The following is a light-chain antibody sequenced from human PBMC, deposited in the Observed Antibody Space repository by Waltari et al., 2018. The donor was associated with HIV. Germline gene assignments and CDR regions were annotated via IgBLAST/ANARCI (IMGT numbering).Light chain of an antibody. J-gene: IGLJ2*01. V-gene: IGLV3-1*01. CDR1: KLDNEY. CDR2: QDT. CDR3: QAWDGSSVI. Sequence: SYDLTQPPSVSVSPGQTASITCSGDKLDNEYVCWYQQKPGQSPVVVMYQDTKRPSGIPERFSGASSRSTATLTISGTQPIDEADYYCQAWDGSSVIFGGGTKLTVL.